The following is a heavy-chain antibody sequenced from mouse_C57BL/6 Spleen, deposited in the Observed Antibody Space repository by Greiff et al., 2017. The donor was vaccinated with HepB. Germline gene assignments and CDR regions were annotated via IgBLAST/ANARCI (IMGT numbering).Heavy chain of an antibody. Sequence: QVQLKQPGAELVKPGASVKVSCKASGYTFTSYWMHWVKQRPGQGLEWIGRIHPSDSDTNYNQKFKGKATLTVDKSSTTAYMQLSSLTSEDSAVYYCAYGYYGGYFDYWGQGTTLTVSS. D-gene: IGHD2-3*01. CDR3: AYGYYGGYFDY. V-gene: IGHV1-74*01. CDR1: GYTFTSYW. CDR2: IHPSDSDT. J-gene: IGHJ2*01.